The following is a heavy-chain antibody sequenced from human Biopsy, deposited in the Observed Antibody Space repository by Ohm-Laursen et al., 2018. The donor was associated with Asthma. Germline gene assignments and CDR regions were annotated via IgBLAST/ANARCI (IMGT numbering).Heavy chain of an antibody. CDR2: IFAANSET. CDR1: GYTFSDSW. CDR3: ARFIDGTFFVDY. D-gene: IGHD2/OR15-2a*01. J-gene: IGHJ4*02. V-gene: IGHV5-51*01. Sequence: ESLRLSCKASGYTFSDSWIGWARQVPGKGLEWMGIIFAANSETKYSPSFQGQVTISADMSISTAFLQWSSLKASDTAIYYCARFIDGTFFVDYWGQGTLVTVSS.